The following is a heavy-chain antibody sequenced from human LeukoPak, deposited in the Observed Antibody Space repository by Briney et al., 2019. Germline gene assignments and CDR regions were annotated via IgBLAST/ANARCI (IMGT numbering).Heavy chain of an antibody. Sequence: SVKVSCKASGGTFSSYAISWVRQAPGQGLEWMGGIIPISGTANYAQKFQGRVTITVDKSTSTAYMKLSSLKSEDTAVFYCARDRQAGATFDFHYWGQGTLVTVSS. J-gene: IGHJ4*02. V-gene: IGHV1-69*06. CDR3: ARDRQAGATFDFHY. D-gene: IGHD1-26*01. CDR2: IIPISGTA. CDR1: GGTFSSYA.